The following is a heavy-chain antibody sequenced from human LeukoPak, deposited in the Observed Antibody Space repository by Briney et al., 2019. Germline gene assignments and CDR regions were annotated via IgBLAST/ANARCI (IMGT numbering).Heavy chain of an antibody. D-gene: IGHD3-22*01. CDR1: GFTFSSYG. CDR3: AKHIYDSSGYYYFQH. Sequence: GGSLRLSCAASGFTFSSYGMSWVRQAPGKGLEWVSAISGSGGSTYYADSVKGRFTISRDNSKNTLYLQMNSLRAEDTAVYYCAKHIYDSSGYYYFQHWGQGTLVTVSS. V-gene: IGHV3-23*01. J-gene: IGHJ1*01. CDR2: ISGSGGST.